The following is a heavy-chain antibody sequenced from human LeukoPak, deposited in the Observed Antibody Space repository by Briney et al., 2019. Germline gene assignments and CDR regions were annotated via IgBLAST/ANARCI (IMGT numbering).Heavy chain of an antibody. D-gene: IGHD6-13*01. CDR2: IIPILGIA. Sequence: SVKVSCKASGGTFSSYAISWVRQAPGQGLEWMGRIIPILGIANYAQKFQGRVTITADKSTSTAYMELSSLRSEDTAVYYCARDVMAAVGPFDYWGQGTLVTVSS. CDR3: ARDVMAAVGPFDY. CDR1: GGTFSSYA. V-gene: IGHV1-69*04. J-gene: IGHJ4*02.